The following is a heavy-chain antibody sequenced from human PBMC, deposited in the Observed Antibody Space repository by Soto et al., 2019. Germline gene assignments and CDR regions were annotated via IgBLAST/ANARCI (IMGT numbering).Heavy chain of an antibody. CDR2: VYYSGTT. V-gene: IGHV4-61*01. J-gene: IGHJ5*02. D-gene: IGHD3-10*01. Sequence: ASETLSLTCTVSGGSVNSGKYYWTWIRQPPGKGLEWMGYVYYSGTTSYNPSLKSRITMSVDTSKNQFSLKANSVTAADTAVYFCARRTILVRVTSIVTTWFDPWGQGTLVTVSS. CDR3: ARRTILVRVTSIVTTWFDP. CDR1: GGSVNSGKYY.